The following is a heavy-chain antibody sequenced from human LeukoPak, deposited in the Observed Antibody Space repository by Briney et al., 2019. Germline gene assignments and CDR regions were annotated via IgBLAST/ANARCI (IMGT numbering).Heavy chain of an antibody. Sequence: PGGSLRLSCAVSGFSVSSFGVSWVRQAPGKGLELISAISVNGETTWYADSVRGRFIISRDNSKNTLYLQLSSLRAEDTAVYYCAQGFSSGWYPYWGQGSLVSVSS. D-gene: IGHD6-19*01. J-gene: IGHJ4*02. CDR1: GFSVSSFG. V-gene: IGHV3-23*01. CDR3: AQGFSSGWYPY. CDR2: ISVNGETT.